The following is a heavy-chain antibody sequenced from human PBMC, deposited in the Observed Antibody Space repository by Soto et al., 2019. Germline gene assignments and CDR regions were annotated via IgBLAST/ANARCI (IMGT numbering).Heavy chain of an antibody. CDR3: GKERRGSGWSVCNF. V-gene: IGHV3-23*01. D-gene: IGHD6-19*01. J-gene: IGHJ4*02. Sequence: VQLLESGGGLVQPGGSLRLSCTASGFPFSHYAMNWVRQGPGTRLEWVADISGSGDSARYADSVRGRFTISRDNSRDTLYLQMNSLRGDDTAVYYCGKERRGSGWSVCNFWGQGALVTVSS. CDR2: ISGSGDSA. CDR1: GFPFSHYA.